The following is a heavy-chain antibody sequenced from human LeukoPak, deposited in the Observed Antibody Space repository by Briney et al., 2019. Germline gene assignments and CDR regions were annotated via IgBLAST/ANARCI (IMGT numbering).Heavy chain of an antibody. CDR2: ISGSGGST. CDR3: AKAPYILPEYHSGSYSYFDY. J-gene: IGHJ4*02. CDR1: GFTFSSYA. V-gene: IGHV3-23*01. Sequence: GASLRLSCAASGFTFSSYAMSWVRQAPGKGLXXXXXISGSGGSTYYADSVKGRFTISRDNSKNTLYLQMNSLRAEDTAVYYCAKAPYILPEYHSGSYSYFDYWGQGTLVTVSS. D-gene: IGHD1-26*01.